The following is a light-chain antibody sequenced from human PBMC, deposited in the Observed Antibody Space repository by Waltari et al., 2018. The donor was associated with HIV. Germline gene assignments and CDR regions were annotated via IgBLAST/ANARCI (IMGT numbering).Light chain of an antibody. CDR1: QSLSNSY. CDR3: QQYVSSPWT. CDR2: DAS. J-gene: IGKJ1*01. V-gene: IGKV3-20*01. Sequence: EVVLTQSPGTLSLSPGERATLSYRASQSLSNSYLAWYQQKPGQAPRLLIYDASSRATGIPDKFSGRGSGTDFTLTISKLEPEDFAVYYCQQYVSSPWTFGQGTKVEIK.